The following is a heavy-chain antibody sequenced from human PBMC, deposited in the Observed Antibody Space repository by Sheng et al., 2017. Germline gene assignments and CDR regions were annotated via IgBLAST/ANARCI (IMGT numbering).Heavy chain of an antibody. CDR3: AKIDYGDRPFDY. CDR1: GFTFSSYG. Sequence: QVQLVESGGGVVQPGGSLRLSCAASGFTFSSYGMHWVRQAPGKGLEWVAFIRYDGSNKYYADSVKGRFTISRDNSKNTLYLQMNSLRAEDTAVYYCAKIDYGDRPFDYWGQGTLVTVSS. CDR2: IRYDGSNK. V-gene: IGHV3-30*02. J-gene: IGHJ4*02. D-gene: IGHD4-17*01.